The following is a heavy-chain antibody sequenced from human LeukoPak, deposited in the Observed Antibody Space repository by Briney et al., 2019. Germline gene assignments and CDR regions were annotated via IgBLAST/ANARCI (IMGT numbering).Heavy chain of an antibody. J-gene: IGHJ4*02. CDR1: GGSFSSSSNY. V-gene: IGHV4-39*01. D-gene: IGHD5/OR15-5a*01. CDR2: IYYSGST. Sequence: PSETLSLTCTASGGSFSSSSNYWGRIRPPPGKGLESIGSIYYSGSTYYNPSLKSLATISVDTSKNQFSLKLSSVTAADTAVYYCARYGGDIVSRPFDYWGQGTLVTVSS. CDR3: ARYGGDIVSRPFDY.